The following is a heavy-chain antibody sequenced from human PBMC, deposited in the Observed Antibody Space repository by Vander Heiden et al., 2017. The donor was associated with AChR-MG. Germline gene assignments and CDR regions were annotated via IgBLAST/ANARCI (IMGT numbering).Heavy chain of an antibody. D-gene: IGHD7-27*01. J-gene: IGHJ5*01. V-gene: IGHV1-3*04. CDR1: GYNFLEYS. CDR3: ARDHGDWGWYFDS. Sequence: QVRLVQSGPAVKKTGASLKLSCKATGYNFLEYSIQWLRLAPGQSLQWLGWINIANGNRRYSEMVRDRVVFSSDTSATTVYMEMNDLKSEDTALYYCARDHGDWGWYFDSWGQGTQVTVSS. CDR2: INIANGNR.